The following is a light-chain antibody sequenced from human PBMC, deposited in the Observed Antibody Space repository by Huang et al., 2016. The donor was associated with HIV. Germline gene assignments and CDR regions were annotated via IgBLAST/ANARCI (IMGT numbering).Light chain of an antibody. J-gene: IGKJ2*01. V-gene: IGKV1-39*01. Sequence: DIQITQSPSSLSASVGDRVIITCRARQNINRYLNWYQQQPGKAPKLLTSGASKLQSGVPSSFSGSGSGTHFTLAISSLQPEDSATYYCQQSAVTPRTFGQGTKLEI. CDR3: QQSAVTPRT. CDR1: QNINRY. CDR2: GAS.